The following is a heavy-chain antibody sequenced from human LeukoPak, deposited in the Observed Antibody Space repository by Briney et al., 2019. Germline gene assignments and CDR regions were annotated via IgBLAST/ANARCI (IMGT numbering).Heavy chain of an antibody. J-gene: IGHJ4*02. CDR2: INPNSGGT. D-gene: IGHD3-10*01. CDR1: GYTFTDYY. Sequence: GASVKVSCKASGYTFTDYYMHWVRQAPGQGLEWMGWINPNSGGTNYAQKFQGWVTMTRDTSISTAYMELSRLRSDDTAVYYCARDERGSGSCNFDYWGQGTLVTVSS. V-gene: IGHV1-2*04. CDR3: ARDERGSGSCNFDY.